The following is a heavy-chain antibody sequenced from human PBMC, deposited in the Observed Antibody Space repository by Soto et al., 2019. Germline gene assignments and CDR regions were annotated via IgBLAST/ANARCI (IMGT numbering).Heavy chain of an antibody. V-gene: IGHV3-33*01. CDR3: ARDPERSGSYYYGMDV. D-gene: IGHD1-26*01. Sequence: GGSLRLSCAASGFTFSSYGMHWVRQAPGKGLGWVAVIWYDGSNKYYADSVKGRFTISRDNSKNTLYLQMNSLRAEDTAVYYCARDPERSGSYYYGMDVWGQGTTVTVSS. CDR2: IWYDGSNK. CDR1: GFTFSSYG. J-gene: IGHJ6*02.